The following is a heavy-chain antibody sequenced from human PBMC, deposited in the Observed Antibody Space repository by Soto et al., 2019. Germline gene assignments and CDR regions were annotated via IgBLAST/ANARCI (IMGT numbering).Heavy chain of an antibody. CDR2: IYYSGST. V-gene: IGHV4-39*01. Sequence: QLQLQESGPGLVKPSETLSLTCTVSGGSISSSSYYWGWIRQPPGKGLEWIGRIYYSGSTYYNPSPTSRGPIPVDTSTNQFSLKLSSVTAADTAVYYCATLGGQDWGQGTLVTVSS. CDR1: GGSISSSSYY. CDR3: ATLGGQD. D-gene: IGHD3-16*01. J-gene: IGHJ4*02.